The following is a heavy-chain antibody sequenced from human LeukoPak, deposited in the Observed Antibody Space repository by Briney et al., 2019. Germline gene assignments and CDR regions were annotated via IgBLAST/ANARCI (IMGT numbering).Heavy chain of an antibody. CDR3: ARDSRPGTVATYYPY. Sequence: GGSLRLPCAASGSTFSSYGMHWVRQAPGKGLEWVALISYDGNSKDYADSVKGRFTISRDNSKNTLYLQMNSLKTEDTAVYYCARDSRPGTVATYYPYWGQGTLVTVSS. J-gene: IGHJ4*02. V-gene: IGHV3-30*03. CDR1: GSTFSSYG. D-gene: IGHD4-17*01. CDR2: ISYDGNSK.